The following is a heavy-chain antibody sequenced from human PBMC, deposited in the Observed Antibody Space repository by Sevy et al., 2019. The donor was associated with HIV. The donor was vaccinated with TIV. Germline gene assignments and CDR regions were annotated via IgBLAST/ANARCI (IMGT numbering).Heavy chain of an antibody. CDR2: ISSSSSYI. D-gene: IGHD6-6*01. Sequence: GGSLRLSCAASGFTFSSYSMNWVRQAPGKGLEWVSSISSSSSYIYYADSVKGRFTISRDNAKNSLYLQMNSLRAEDTAVYYCARESIAAPPVDYWGQGPLVTVSS. J-gene: IGHJ4*02. CDR3: ARESIAAPPVDY. CDR1: GFTFSSYS. V-gene: IGHV3-21*01.